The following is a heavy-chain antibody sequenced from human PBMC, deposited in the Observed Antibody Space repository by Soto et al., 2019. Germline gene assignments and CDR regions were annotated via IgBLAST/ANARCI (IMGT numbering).Heavy chain of an antibody. CDR2: IIPIFDTA. V-gene: IGHV1-69*13. CDR3: ARNGTLTGYSYGMDV. D-gene: IGHD1-1*01. J-gene: IGHJ6*02. CDR1: GGTFSDST. Sequence: SVKVSCKASGGTFSDSTINWVRQAPGQRLEWMGGIIPIFDTANYAEKFQGRVTITADESTSTSFMEVSSLRSEDTAVYYCARNGTLTGYSYGMDVWGQGTMVTVSS.